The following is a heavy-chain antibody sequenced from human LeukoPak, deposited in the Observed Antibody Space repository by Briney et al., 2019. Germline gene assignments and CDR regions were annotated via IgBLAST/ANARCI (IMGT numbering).Heavy chain of an antibody. CDR3: AGDLRVHYYDCSGYYFDY. J-gene: IGHJ4*02. CDR2: IRYDGSNN. D-gene: IGHD3-22*01. Sequence: PGRSLRLSCAASGFTFSTYGMHWVRQAPGQGLEWVAVIRYDGSNNSYAGSVKGRFTISRDNSKNTLYVQMNALRAEDTGVYFCAGDLRVHYYDCSGYYFDYWGRGTLVSVSS. V-gene: IGHV3-33*01. CDR1: GFTFSTYG.